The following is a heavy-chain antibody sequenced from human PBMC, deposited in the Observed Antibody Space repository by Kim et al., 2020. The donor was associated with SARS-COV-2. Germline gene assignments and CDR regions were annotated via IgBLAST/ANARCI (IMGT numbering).Heavy chain of an antibody. V-gene: IGHV3-64D*06. J-gene: IGHJ5*02. CDR2: ISSNGGST. D-gene: IGHD2-2*01. CDR1: GFTFSSYA. CDR3: VKGGYCSSTSCSPRFDP. Sequence: GGSLRLSCSASGFTFSSYAMHWVRQAPGKGLEYVSAISSNGGSTYYADSVKGRFTISRDNSKNTLYLQMSSLRAEDTAVYYCVKGGYCSSTSCSPRFDPWGQGTLVTVSS.